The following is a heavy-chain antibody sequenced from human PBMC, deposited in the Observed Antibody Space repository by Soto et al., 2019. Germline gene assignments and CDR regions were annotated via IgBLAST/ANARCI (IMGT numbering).Heavy chain of an antibody. CDR3: AREGQLGY. J-gene: IGHJ4*02. D-gene: IGHD6-6*01. V-gene: IGHV1-18*01. Sequence: VKVSCKASGYTFSNYGFSWVRQAPGQGLEWMGWISGYNGNTNYAERLQGRVTMTTDTSTSTAYMELKSLRYDDTAVYYCAREGQLGYWGQGTPVTVSS. CDR1: GYTFSNYG. CDR2: ISGYNGNT.